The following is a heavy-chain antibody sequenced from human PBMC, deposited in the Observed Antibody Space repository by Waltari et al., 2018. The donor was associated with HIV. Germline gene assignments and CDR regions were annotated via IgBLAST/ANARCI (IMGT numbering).Heavy chain of an antibody. CDR3: ARGSPRYSGYDSYHYGMDV. J-gene: IGHJ6*02. V-gene: IGHV1-8*01. Sequence: QVQLVQSGAEVKKPGASVKVSCKASGYTFTSYDIHWVRQATGQGLEWMGWMNPNSGNTGYAQKFQGRVTMTRNTSISTGYMELSSLRSEDTAVYYCARGSPRYSGYDSYHYGMDVWGQGTTVTVSS. CDR2: MNPNSGNT. D-gene: IGHD5-12*01. CDR1: GYTFTSYD.